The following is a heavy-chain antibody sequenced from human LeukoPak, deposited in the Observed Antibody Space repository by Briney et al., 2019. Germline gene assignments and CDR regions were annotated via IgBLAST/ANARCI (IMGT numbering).Heavy chain of an antibody. J-gene: IGHJ4*02. CDR2: IRYDGSNK. D-gene: IGHD3-16*01. Sequence: GGSLRLSCAPSGFTFSSYGMHWVRQPPGKGLEWVAFIRYDGSNKYYADSVKGRFTISRDNSKNTLYLQMNSLRAEDTAVYYCAKGGGLSGTFDYWGQGTLVTVSS. V-gene: IGHV3-30*02. CDR3: AKGGGLSGTFDY. CDR1: GFTFSSYG.